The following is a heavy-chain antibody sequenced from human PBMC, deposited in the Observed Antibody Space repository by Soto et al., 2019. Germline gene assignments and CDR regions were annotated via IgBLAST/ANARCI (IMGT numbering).Heavy chain of an antibody. Sequence: QVQLVQSGAEVKKPGSSVKVSCKASGGTFSSYAISWVRQAPGQGLEWMGGIIPIFGTANYAQKFQGRVTITADESTSTAYMALSSLRSADTAVYYCARLLHGYSPVFDYWGQGTLVTVSS. CDR2: IIPIFGTA. V-gene: IGHV1-69*12. D-gene: IGHD5-18*01. CDR1: GGTFSSYA. J-gene: IGHJ4*02. CDR3: ARLLHGYSPVFDY.